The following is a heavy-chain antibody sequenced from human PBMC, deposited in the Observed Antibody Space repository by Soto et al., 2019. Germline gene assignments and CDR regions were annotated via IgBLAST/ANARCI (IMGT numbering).Heavy chain of an antibody. Sequence: QVQLQESGPGLVKPSETLSLTCTVSGGSISSYYWSWIRQPPGKGLEWIGYIYYSGSTNYNPSLKSPVTLSVXXSXNXXSLKLSSVTAADTALYYCAREKRGSSWSHNWYFDLWGRGTLVTVSS. D-gene: IGHD6-13*01. V-gene: IGHV4-59*01. CDR1: GGSISSYY. CDR2: IYYSGST. CDR3: AREKRGSSWSHNWYFDL. J-gene: IGHJ2*01.